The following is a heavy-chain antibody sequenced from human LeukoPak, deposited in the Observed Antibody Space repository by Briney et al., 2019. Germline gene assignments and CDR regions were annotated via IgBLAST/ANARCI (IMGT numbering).Heavy chain of an antibody. CDR2: ISSSGSTI. CDR3: ARAGTNSIVGAIAY. D-gene: IGHD1-26*01. J-gene: IGHJ4*02. CDR1: GFTFCDYY. V-gene: IGHV3-11*01. Sequence: GESLRLSCAASGFTFCDYYMSWIRQAPGKGLEWVSYISSSGSTIYYADSVKGRFTISRDNAKNSLYLQMNSLRAEDTAVYYCARAGTNSIVGAIAYWGQGTLVTVSS.